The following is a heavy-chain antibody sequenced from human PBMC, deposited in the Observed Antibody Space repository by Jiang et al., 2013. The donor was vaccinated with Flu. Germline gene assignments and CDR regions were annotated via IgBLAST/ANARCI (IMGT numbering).Heavy chain of an antibody. D-gene: IGHD3-10*01. CDR1: GDSVSSNSAS. Sequence: SQTLSLTCAISGDSVSSNSASWNWIRQSPSRGLEWLGRTYYRSQWYNDYVASVRGRVIINADTSKNQFSLQLNSVTPEDAAVYYCARVPDGFGPFDHWGQGTVVSVSS. CDR2: TYYRSQWYN. V-gene: IGHV6-1*01. J-gene: IGHJ4*02. CDR3: ARVPDGFGPFDH.